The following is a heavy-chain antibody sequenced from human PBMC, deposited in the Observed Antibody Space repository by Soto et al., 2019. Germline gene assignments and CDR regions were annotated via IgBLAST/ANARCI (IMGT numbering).Heavy chain of an antibody. Sequence: GGSLRLSCAASGFSFTDFAMSWVRQSPGKGLEWVAGIGASGDITWYADSVKGRLSISRDNSKNTLYLQLNSLRFEDTAVYYCAKDDFTDRGDDYFDYWGPGTLVTVSS. CDR2: IGASGDIT. CDR3: AKDDFTDRGDDYFDY. CDR1: GFSFTDFA. J-gene: IGHJ4*02. D-gene: IGHD2-21*02. V-gene: IGHV3-23*01.